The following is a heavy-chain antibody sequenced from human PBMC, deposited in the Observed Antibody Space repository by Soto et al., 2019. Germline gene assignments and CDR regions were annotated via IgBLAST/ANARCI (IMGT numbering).Heavy chain of an antibody. V-gene: IGHV3-21*01. CDR1: GFTFSSYS. Sequence: GGSLRLSCAASGFTFSSYSMNWVRQAPGKGLEWVSSISSSSSYIYYADSVKGRFTISRDNAKNSLYLQMNSLRAEDTAVYYCARGLVAAAISGGVWGQGTTVTVSS. CDR3: ARGLVAAAISGGV. CDR2: ISSSSSYI. J-gene: IGHJ6*02. D-gene: IGHD6-13*01.